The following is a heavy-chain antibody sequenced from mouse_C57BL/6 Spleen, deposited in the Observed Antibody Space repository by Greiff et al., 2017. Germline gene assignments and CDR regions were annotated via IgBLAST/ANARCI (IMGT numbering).Heavy chain of an antibody. J-gene: IGHJ2*01. V-gene: IGHV1-9*01. CDR3: ARSQITTVVADYFDY. D-gene: IGHD1-1*01. Sequence: VQLQQSGAELMKPGASVKLSCKATGYTFTGYWLEWVKQRPGHGLEWIGEILPGSGSTNYNEKFKGKATLTVDKSSSTAYMEIRSLTSEDSAVYYCARSQITTVVADYFDYWGQGTTLTVSS. CDR2: ILPGSGST. CDR1: GYTFTGYW.